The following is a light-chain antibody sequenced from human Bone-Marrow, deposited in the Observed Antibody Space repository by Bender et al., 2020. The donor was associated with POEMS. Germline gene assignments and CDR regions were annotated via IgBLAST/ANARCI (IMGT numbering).Light chain of an antibody. CDR1: SNDIGAYDF. Sequence: QSALTQPASVSGSPGQSITLSCTGTSNDIGAYDFVSWYQQHPGKAPKLMIYDVSTRPSGVSNRFSGSKSVNTASLTISGLQAEDEANYYCSSYTSSSTVVFGGGTKLTVL. J-gene: IGLJ2*01. CDR3: SSYTSSSTVV. CDR2: DVS. V-gene: IGLV2-14*03.